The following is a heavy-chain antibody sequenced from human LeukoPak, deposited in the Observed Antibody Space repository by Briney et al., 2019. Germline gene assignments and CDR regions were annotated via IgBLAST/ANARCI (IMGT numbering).Heavy chain of an antibody. CDR1: GGSFTFTSHA. Sequence: ASVKVSCKASGGSFTFTSHALSWVRQAPGQGLEWMGGLIPIYGSANYAQKFQGRVTITSDESTRTVFMELSSLRPEDSAVYYCAGFFYDNSGDAFDIWGQGTMVTVSS. D-gene: IGHD3-22*01. J-gene: IGHJ3*02. V-gene: IGHV1-69*13. CDR2: LIPIYGSA. CDR3: AGFFYDNSGDAFDI.